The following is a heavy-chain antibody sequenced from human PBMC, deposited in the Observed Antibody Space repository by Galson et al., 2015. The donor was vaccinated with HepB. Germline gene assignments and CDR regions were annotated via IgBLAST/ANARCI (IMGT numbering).Heavy chain of an antibody. Sequence: SVKVSCKASRDTFSSYTLNWVRQAPGQGLEWMGRFIPILGIANYAQKFQGRVTITADRSTNTAYMELSSLRSEDTAVYYCARDSAGITMIYWGQGTLVTVSS. CDR2: FIPILGIA. D-gene: IGHD3-22*01. V-gene: IGHV1-69*04. CDR3: ARDSAGITMIY. CDR1: RDTFSSYT. J-gene: IGHJ4*02.